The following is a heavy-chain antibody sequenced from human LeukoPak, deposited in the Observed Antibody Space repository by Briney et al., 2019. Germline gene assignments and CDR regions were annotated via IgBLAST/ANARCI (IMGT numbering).Heavy chain of an antibody. D-gene: IGHD3-16*01. Sequence: GGSLRLSCAASGFTFSDSYMSWFRQVPGKGLEWVSYISDSGSTIYYADSVKGRFTISRHNAKNSLYLQMNRLRAEDTAVYYCAKEGGDWGEGYFDYWGQGTLVTVSS. CDR2: ISDSGSTI. CDR3: AKEGGDWGEGYFDY. V-gene: IGHV3-11*01. J-gene: IGHJ4*02. CDR1: GFTFSDSY.